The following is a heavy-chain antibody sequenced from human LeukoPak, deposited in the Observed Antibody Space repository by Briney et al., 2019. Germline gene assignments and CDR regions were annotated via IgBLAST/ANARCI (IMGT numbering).Heavy chain of an antibody. CDR2: ISSSSSYI. Sequence: TGGSLRLSCAASGFTFSSYSMNWVRQAPGKGLEWVSSISSSSSYIYYADSVKGRFTISRDNAKNSLYLQMNSLRAEDTAVYYCARESESGSYYDYWGQGTLVTVS. D-gene: IGHD1-26*01. CDR1: GFTFSSYS. J-gene: IGHJ4*02. CDR3: ARESESGSYYDY. V-gene: IGHV3-21*01.